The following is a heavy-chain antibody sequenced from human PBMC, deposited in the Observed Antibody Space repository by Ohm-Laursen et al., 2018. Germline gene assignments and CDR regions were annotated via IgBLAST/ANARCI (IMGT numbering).Heavy chain of an antibody. CDR2: ISATGNT. D-gene: IGHD5-24*01. Sequence: SQTPSLTCTVSGDSISSYYWSWVRQPAGKGLDWIGRISATGNTNYNPSLKSRVTMSIDTSKNQFSLKLTSVTAADTAVYYCARYSPVEMIIRGAFDIWGQGTMVTVSS. CDR1: GDSISSYY. V-gene: IGHV4-4*07. CDR3: ARYSPVEMIIRGAFDI. J-gene: IGHJ3*02.